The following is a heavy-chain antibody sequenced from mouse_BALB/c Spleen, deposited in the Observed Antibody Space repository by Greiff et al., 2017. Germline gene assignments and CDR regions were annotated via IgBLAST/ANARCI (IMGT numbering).Heavy chain of an antibody. CDR1: GFTFSSYA. CDR3: ARGYDDDGGFAD. V-gene: IGHV5-9-4*01. J-gene: IGHJ3*01. CDR2: LSSGGSYT. D-gene: IGHD2-4*01. Sequence: EVKLVESGGGLVKPGGSLKLSCAASGFTFSSYAMSWVRQSPETRLEWVAVLSSGGSYTYYPDTVTGRFTISRDNAKNTLYLEMSSLRSEDTAMYYCARGYDDDGGFADWGQGTLVTVSA.